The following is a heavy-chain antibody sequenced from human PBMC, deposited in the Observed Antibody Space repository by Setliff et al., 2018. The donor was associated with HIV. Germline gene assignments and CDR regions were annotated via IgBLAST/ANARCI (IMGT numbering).Heavy chain of an antibody. D-gene: IGHD6-13*01. Sequence: SCAASGFDFSSHAMSWVRQAPGKGLEWLSVISGHTINVYYADSVKGRFTISRDNSKNTLYLQLNSLSAEDTAIYYCAKRLAGSNTWYHFDTWGQGTLVTVSS. CDR3: AKRLAGSNTWYHFDT. CDR2: ISGHTINV. CDR1: GFDFSSHA. V-gene: IGHV3-23*01. J-gene: IGHJ4*02.